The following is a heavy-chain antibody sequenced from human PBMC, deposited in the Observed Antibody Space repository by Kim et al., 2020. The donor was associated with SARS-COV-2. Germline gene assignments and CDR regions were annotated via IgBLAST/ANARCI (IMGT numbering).Heavy chain of an antibody. D-gene: IGHD4-4*01. CDR2: INPNSGGT. V-gene: IGHV1-2*02. CDR3: ARGWTYSNYRYFDL. Sequence: ASVKVSCKASGYTFTGYYMHWVRQAPGQGLEWMGWINPNSGGTNYAQKFQGRVTMTRDTSISTAYMELSRLRSDDTAVYYCARGWTYSNYRYFDLWGRGTLVTVSS. J-gene: IGHJ2*01. CDR1: GYTFTGYY.